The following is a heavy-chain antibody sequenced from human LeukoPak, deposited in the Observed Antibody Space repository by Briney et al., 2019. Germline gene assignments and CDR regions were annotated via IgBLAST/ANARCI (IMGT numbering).Heavy chain of an antibody. CDR3: AKAEVEMATISNFDY. J-gene: IGHJ4*02. Sequence: SGGSLRLSCAASGFTFSSYAMSWVGQAPGKGLEWVSAISGSGGSTYYADSVKGRFTISRDNSKNTLYLQMNSLRAEDTAVYYCAKAEVEMATISNFDYWGQGTLVIVSS. V-gene: IGHV3-23*01. CDR1: GFTFSSYA. D-gene: IGHD5-24*01. CDR2: ISGSGGST.